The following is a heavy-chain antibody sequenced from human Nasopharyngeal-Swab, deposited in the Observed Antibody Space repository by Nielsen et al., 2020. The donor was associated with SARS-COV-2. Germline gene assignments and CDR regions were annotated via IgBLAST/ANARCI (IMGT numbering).Heavy chain of an antibody. CDR3: AKDIWVWFDP. CDR1: GFTFDDYT. J-gene: IGHJ5*02. Sequence: GESLKISCAASGFTFDDYTMHWVRQAPGKGLEWVSLISGDGGSTYYADSVKGRFTISRDNSKNSLYLQMNSLRTEGTALYYCAKDIWVWFDPWGQGTLVTVSS. V-gene: IGHV3-43*02. D-gene: IGHD3-10*01. CDR2: ISGDGGST.